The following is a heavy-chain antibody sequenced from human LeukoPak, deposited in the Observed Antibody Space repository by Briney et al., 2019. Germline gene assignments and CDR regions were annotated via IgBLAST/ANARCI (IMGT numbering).Heavy chain of an antibody. D-gene: IGHD6-19*01. CDR1: GYTFTSYG. J-gene: IGHJ4*02. Sequence: ASVKVSCKASGYTFTSYGISWVRQAPGQGLEWMGWINPNSGGTNYAQKFQGRVTMTRDTSISTAYMELSRLRSDDTAVYYCAREMSSGPIDYWGQGTLVTVSS. V-gene: IGHV1-2*02. CDR3: AREMSSGPIDY. CDR2: INPNSGGT.